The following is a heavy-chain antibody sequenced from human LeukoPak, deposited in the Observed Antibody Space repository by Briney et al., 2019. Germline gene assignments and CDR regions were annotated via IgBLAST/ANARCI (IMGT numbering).Heavy chain of an antibody. CDR1: GYTFTSYG. J-gene: IGHJ5*02. Sequence: ASVKVSCKASGYTFTSYGISWVRQAPGQRLEWMGWISAYNGNTNYAQKLQGRVTMTTDTSTSTAYMELRSLRSDDTAVYYCARVYSSGWYGDWFDPWGQGTLVTVSS. V-gene: IGHV1-18*01. CDR3: ARVYSSGWYGDWFDP. D-gene: IGHD6-19*01. CDR2: ISAYNGNT.